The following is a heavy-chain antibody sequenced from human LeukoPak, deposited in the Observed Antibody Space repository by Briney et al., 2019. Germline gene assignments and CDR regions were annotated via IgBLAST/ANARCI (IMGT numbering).Heavy chain of an antibody. CDR3: AGVREWELLKGNWFDP. J-gene: IGHJ5*02. V-gene: IGHV1-46*03. CDR1: GYTFTSYY. CDR2: INPSGGST. D-gene: IGHD1-26*01. Sequence: GASVKVSCKASGYTFTSYYMHWVRQAPGQGLKWMGIINPSGGSTSYAQKFQGRVTMTRDTSTSTVYMELSSLRSEDTAVYYCAGVREWELLKGNWFDPWGQGTLVTVSS.